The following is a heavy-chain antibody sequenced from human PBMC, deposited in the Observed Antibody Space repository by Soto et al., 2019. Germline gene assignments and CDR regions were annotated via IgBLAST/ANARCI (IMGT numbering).Heavy chain of an antibody. CDR1: GFTFSSYA. D-gene: IGHD3-9*01. V-gene: IGHV3-23*01. CDR2: ISGSGGST. CDR3: AREKFDAGTFDY. Sequence: EVQLLESGGGLVQPGGSLRLSCVVSGFTFSSYAMSWVRQAPGKGLEWVSGISGSGGSTYYADSVKGRFTISRDNSKNTLDLQMNRLRAEDTDVYYCAREKFDAGTFDYWGQGTLVTVSS. J-gene: IGHJ4*02.